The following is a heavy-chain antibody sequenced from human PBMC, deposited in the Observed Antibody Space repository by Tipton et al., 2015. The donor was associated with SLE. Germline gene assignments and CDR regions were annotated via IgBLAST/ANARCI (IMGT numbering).Heavy chain of an antibody. V-gene: IGHV4-4*07. Sequence: LRLSCTVSDGSITNYYWSWIRQPAGKGLEWIGRIHTSGSTNHNPSLTSRITMSIDTSKNQFSLKLNSVTAADTAVYYCARGPYGGYAHNYWGQETLVTVSS. D-gene: IGHD5-12*01. CDR1: DGSITNYY. CDR2: IHTSGST. J-gene: IGHJ4*02. CDR3: ARGPYGGYAHNY.